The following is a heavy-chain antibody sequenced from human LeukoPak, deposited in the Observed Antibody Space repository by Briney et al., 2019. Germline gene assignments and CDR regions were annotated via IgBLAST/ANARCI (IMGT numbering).Heavy chain of an antibody. CDR3: ASGGYSSGFFEY. Sequence: SETLSLTRTVSGGSISSGRYYWGWIRQPPGKGLEWIGSLYYSGSTYYNPSLKSRVTISVDTSKNQFSLNLSSVTAADTAVYYCASGGYSSGFFEYWGQGTLVAVSS. J-gene: IGHJ4*02. V-gene: IGHV4-39*01. D-gene: IGHD5-18*01. CDR2: LYYSGST. CDR1: GGSISSGRYY.